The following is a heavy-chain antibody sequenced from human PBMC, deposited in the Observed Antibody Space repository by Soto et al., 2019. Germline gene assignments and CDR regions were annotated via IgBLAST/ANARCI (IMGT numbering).Heavy chain of an antibody. D-gene: IGHD2-15*01. CDR3: ARGPPRVAALRVYKYYYMDV. CDR2: MNPNSGNT. CDR1: GYTFTSYD. J-gene: IGHJ6*03. Sequence: ASVKVSCKASGYTFTSYDINWVRQATGQGLEWMGWMNPNSGNTGYAQKFQGRVTMTRNTSISTAYMELSSLRSEDTAVYYCARGPPRVAALRVYKYYYMDVRGKGTTVTVSS. V-gene: IGHV1-8*01.